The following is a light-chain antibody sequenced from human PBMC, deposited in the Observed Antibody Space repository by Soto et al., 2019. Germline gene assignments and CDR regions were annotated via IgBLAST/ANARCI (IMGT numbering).Light chain of an antibody. V-gene: IGLV1-44*01. J-gene: IGLJ2*01. CDR2: SNN. CDR1: SSSIGSNT. Sequence: QSVLTQPPSASGTPGQRVTISCSGSSSSIGSNTVNWYQQLPGTAPKFLIYSNNQRPSGVPDRFSGSKSGTSASLAISGLQSEDEADYYCAAWDDSLNALFGGGTKVTVL. CDR3: AAWDDSLNAL.